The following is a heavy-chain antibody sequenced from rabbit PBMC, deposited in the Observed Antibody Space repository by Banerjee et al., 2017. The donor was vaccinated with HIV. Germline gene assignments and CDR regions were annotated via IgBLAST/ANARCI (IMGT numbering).Heavy chain of an antibody. CDR2: IYAGSSGST. J-gene: IGHJ6*01. Sequence: QSLEESGGDLVKPGGTLTLTCKASGIDFSSYYMCWVRQAPGKRPEWIACIYAGSSGSTYYASWAKGRFTISKTSSTTVTLQMTSLTAADTATYFCARGYDDYDARLDLWGPGTLVTVS. CDR3: ARGYDDYDARLDL. D-gene: IGHD2-1*01. V-gene: IGHV1S40*01. CDR1: GIDFSSYY.